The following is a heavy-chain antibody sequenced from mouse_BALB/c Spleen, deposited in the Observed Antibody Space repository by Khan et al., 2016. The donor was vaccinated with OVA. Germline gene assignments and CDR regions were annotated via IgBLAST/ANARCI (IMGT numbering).Heavy chain of an antibody. V-gene: IGHV9-3-1*01. D-gene: IGHD2-10*01. Sequence: QIQLVQSGPELKKPGETVKISCKASGYTFTNSGMNWVKQSLGKALKWMGWINTYTGEPTYADDFKGRFAFSLETSASTAYLQINNLKNEDTATYFCARPPYFSYTLDYWGQGTSVTVSS. CDR3: ARPPYFSYTLDY. J-gene: IGHJ4*01. CDR1: GYTFTNSG. CDR2: INTYTGEP.